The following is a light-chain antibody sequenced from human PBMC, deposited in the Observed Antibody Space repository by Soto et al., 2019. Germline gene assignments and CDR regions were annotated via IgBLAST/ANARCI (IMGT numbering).Light chain of an antibody. CDR1: QSVDSNY. V-gene: IGKV3-20*01. CDR3: QLYYSGM. J-gene: IGKJ1*01. CDR2: AAS. Sequence: EIVLTQSPGTLSLSPGERATLSCRASQSVDSNYLGWYQQKPGQAPRLLIYAASSRATGIPDRFSGGGSGTDFTLTISRLEPEDCAVYYCQLYYSGMFGQGTKVEIK.